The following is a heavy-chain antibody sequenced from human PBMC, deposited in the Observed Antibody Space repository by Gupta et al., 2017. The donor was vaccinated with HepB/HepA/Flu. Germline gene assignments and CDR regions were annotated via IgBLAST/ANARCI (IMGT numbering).Heavy chain of an antibody. D-gene: IGHD4-23*01. V-gene: IGHV3-7*01. Sequence: EVQLVDSGGDLVQPGGSLCPSCAASAFTSDTSWMAWVRQAPGKGLEGVAKIRYDGVEKYYVDSVRCRFTISKDNAKNSLSLQMNSLRVKDTSAYDCARARYGGNSFYCDLWGRGTRVTVSS. CDR3: ARARYGGNSFYCDL. CDR2: IRYDGVEK. CDR1: AFTSDTSW. J-gene: IGHJ2*01.